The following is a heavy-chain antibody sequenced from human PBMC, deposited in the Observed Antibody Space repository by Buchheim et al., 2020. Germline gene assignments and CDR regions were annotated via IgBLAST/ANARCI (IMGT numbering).Heavy chain of an antibody. J-gene: IGHJ4*02. CDR3: AKAGSSHSYYFDY. V-gene: IGHV3-30*18. CDR1: GFTFSSYG. Sequence: QVQLVESGGGVVQPGRSLRLSCAASGFTFSSYGMHWVRQAPGKGLEWVAVISYDGSNKYYADSVKGRFTISRDNSKNTLYRQMNSLRAEDTAVYYCAKAGSSHSYYFDYWGQGTL. D-gene: IGHD6-6*01. CDR2: ISYDGSNK.